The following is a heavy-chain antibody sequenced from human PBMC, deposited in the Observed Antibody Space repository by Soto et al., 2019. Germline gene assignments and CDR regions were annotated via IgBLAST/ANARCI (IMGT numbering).Heavy chain of an antibody. CDR3: AREVEVSYSPADF. Sequence: QVQLVQSGPEVKKPGASVTVSCKTSGYTFTDHGIDWVRQAPGQGLEWVGWVSSYNGNTNYAYNLKDRVIMTTDASTSTAYMELRGLRSDDTAVYYCAREVEVSYSPADFWGQGTTVTVSS. J-gene: IGHJ4*02. CDR1: GYTFTDHG. CDR2: VSSYNGNT. V-gene: IGHV1-18*01. D-gene: IGHD3-10*01.